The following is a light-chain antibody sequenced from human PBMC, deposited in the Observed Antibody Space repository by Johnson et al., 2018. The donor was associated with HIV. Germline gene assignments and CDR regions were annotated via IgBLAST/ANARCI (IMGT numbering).Light chain of an antibody. V-gene: IGLV1-51*02. Sequence: QSVLTQPPSVSVAPGQKVTISCSGSTSNIGNNYVSWYQQLPGTAPKLLIYETNKRPPGIPDRFSASKSGTSATLDITGLQTGAEADYYCGTWDSSLGAHYGFGTGTKVTVL. CDR1: TSNIGNNY. J-gene: IGLJ1*01. CDR3: GTWDSSLGAHYG. CDR2: ETN.